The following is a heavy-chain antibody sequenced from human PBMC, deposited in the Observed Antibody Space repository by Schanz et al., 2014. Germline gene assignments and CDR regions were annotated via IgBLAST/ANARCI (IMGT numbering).Heavy chain of an antibody. CDR2: ISAYNGNT. D-gene: IGHD3-9*01. J-gene: IGHJ5*02. Sequence: QVQLVQSGAEVKKPGASVKVSCKASGYTFTSYGISWVRQAPGQGLEWMGWISAYNGNTKYPQKLQGGVTMTTDTSTSTAYMELRSLRSDDTAVYYCAKAEYDILTDSYSRLDPWGQGTLVTVSS. CDR3: AKAEYDILTDSYSRLDP. V-gene: IGHV1-18*01. CDR1: GYTFTSYG.